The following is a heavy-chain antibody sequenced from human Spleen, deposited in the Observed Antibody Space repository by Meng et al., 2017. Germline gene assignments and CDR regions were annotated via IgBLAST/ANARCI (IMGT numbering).Heavy chain of an antibody. J-gene: IGHJ5*02. V-gene: IGHV4-34*01. D-gene: IGHD3-10*01. CDR3: AREVPRITMLNWFGP. CDR1: GGSFSGYY. CDR2: INHSGST. Sequence: QGQLQQWGAGLLKPSETLSLTCAVYGGSFSGYYWSWIRQPPGKGLEWIGEINHSGSTNYNPSLKSRVTISVDTSKNQFSLKLSSVTAADTAVYYCAREVPRITMLNWFGPWGQGTLVTVSS.